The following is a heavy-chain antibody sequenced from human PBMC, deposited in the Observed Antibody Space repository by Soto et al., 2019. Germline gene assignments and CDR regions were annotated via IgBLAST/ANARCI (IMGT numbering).Heavy chain of an antibody. D-gene: IGHD1-26*01. CDR1: GFTFSSYG. CDR3: AKVLIVGATWFYYYGMDV. V-gene: IGHV3-30*18. CDR2: ISYDGSNK. J-gene: IGHJ6*02. Sequence: QVQLVESGGGVVQPGRSLRLSCAASGFTFSSYGMHWVRQAPGKGLEWVAVISYDGSNKYYADSVKGRFTISRDNSKNTLYLQMNSLRSEYTAVYYCAKVLIVGATWFYYYGMDVWGQGTTVTVSS.